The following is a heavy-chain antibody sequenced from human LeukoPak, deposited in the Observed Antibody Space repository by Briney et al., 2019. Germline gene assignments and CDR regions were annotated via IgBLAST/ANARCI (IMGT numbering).Heavy chain of an antibody. J-gene: IGHJ4*02. CDR1: GFTFSNYY. Sequence: GGSLRLSCTASGFTFSNYYMSWVRQAPGKGLEWAANIKQDGSEKYYVDSVKGRFTISRDNAKNALYLQMNSLRAEDTAVYHCARGTADPDYWGQGTLVTVSS. V-gene: IGHV3-7*01. CDR2: IKQDGSEK. CDR3: ARGTADPDY. D-gene: IGHD6-19*01.